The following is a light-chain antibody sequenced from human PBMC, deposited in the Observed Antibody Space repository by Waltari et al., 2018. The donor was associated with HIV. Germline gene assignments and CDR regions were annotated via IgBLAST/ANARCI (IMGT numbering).Light chain of an antibody. J-gene: IGKJ2*01. Sequence: ETVMTQSPATLSLSPGERATLSCRASQTVGTYLAWYQHKPGQSPRLLIYGASTRATGVPARFSGSGSGTEFTLTISSLTSEDFGIYYCQQNNNWPLYTFGQGTKLEIK. CDR2: GAS. V-gene: IGKV3-15*01. CDR3: QQNNNWPLYT. CDR1: QTVGTY.